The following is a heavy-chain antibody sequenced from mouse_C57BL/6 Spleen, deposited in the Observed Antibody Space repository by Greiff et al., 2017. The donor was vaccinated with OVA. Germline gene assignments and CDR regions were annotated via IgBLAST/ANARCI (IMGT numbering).Heavy chain of an antibody. CDR3: ARGGWDYAMDY. D-gene: IGHD3-3*01. CDR1: GFTFSDYG. V-gene: IGHV5-17*01. CDR2: ISSGSSTI. Sequence: EVKLVESGGGLVKPGGSLKLSCAASGFTFSDYGMHWVRQAPEKGLEWVAYISSGSSTIYYADTVKGRFTISRDNAKNTLFLQMTSLRSEDTAMYYCARGGWDYAMDYWGQGTSVTVSS. J-gene: IGHJ4*01.